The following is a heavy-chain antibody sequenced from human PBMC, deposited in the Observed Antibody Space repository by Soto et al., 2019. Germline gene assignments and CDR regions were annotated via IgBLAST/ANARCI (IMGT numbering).Heavy chain of an antibody. J-gene: IGHJ3*02. CDR3: GREEISVAYDFDI. Sequence: XGSLRLSCAASGFTVSYNYMSWVRQAPGKGLEWVSVIYSGGSTYYADSVKGRFTISRDNTKNTLYLQMNSLRAEDTAVYYCGREEISVAYDFDIWGQGTMVTVSS. D-gene: IGHD2-15*01. V-gene: IGHV3-53*01. CDR1: GFTVSYNY. CDR2: IYSGGST.